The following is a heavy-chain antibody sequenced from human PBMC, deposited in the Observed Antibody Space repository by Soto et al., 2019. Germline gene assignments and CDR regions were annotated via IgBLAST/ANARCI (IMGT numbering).Heavy chain of an antibody. CDR2: INAGNGNT. CDR3: ARDRPRSRGSHVY. J-gene: IGHJ4*02. CDR1: GYTFTSYA. Sequence: ASVKVSCKASGYTFTSYAMHWVRQAPGQRLEWMGWINAGNGNTKYSQKFQGRVTITRDTSASTAYMELSSLRSEDTAVYYCARDRPRSRGSHVYWGQGTLVTVSS. V-gene: IGHV1-3*01. D-gene: IGHD6-19*01.